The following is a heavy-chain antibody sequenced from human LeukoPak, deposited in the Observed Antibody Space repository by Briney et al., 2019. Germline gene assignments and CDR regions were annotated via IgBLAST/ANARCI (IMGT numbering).Heavy chain of an antibody. CDR2: INPSGGDT. Sequence: ASVKVSCKASGYIFARYYLNWVRQAPGQGLEWMGIINPSGGDTSYAQKFQGRVTMTRDTSTSTVYMDLSDLRSEDTAVYYCARERDYGGNFDAFEIWGQGTMVTVSS. CDR1: GYIFARYY. D-gene: IGHD4-23*01. V-gene: IGHV1-46*01. J-gene: IGHJ3*02. CDR3: ARERDYGGNFDAFEI.